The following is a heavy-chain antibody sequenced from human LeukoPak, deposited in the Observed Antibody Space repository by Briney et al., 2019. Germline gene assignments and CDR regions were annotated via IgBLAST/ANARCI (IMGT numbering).Heavy chain of an antibody. Sequence: GASVKVSCKASGYTFTSYGISWVRQAPGQGLEWMGWISAYNGNTNYAQKLQGRVTMTTDTSTSTAYMELRSLRSDDTAVYYCARGALSDRKISEFDPWGQGTLVTVSS. CDR3: ARGALSDRKISEFDP. D-gene: IGHD2-15*01. V-gene: IGHV1-18*01. CDR1: GYTFTSYG. J-gene: IGHJ5*02. CDR2: ISAYNGNT.